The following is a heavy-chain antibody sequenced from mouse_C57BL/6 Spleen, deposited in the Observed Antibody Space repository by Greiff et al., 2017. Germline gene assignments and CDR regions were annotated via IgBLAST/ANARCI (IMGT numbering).Heavy chain of an antibody. CDR2: INPNNGGT. Sequence: EVQLQQSGPELVKPGASVKISCKASGYTFTDYYMNWVQQSHGKSLEWIGDINPNNGGTSYNQKFKGKATLTVDKSSSTAYMELRSLTSEDSAVYYCARRHGYHYYAMDYWGQGTSVTVSS. V-gene: IGHV1-26*01. CDR1: GYTFTDYY. J-gene: IGHJ4*01. D-gene: IGHD2-2*01. CDR3: ARRHGYHYYAMDY.